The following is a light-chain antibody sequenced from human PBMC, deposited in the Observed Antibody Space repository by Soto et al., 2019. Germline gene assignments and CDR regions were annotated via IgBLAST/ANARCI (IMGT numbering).Light chain of an antibody. V-gene: IGKV3-20*01. Sequence: ELVLTQSPGTLSLSPGDRATLSCRASLSLPSRSLGWYQQRPGQPPRVLISAASTRAADIPDRFSGSGSGTDFTLTINRLEPEDFAVYYCQQYDYSPRTFGQGTKVEVK. CDR3: QQYDYSPRT. CDR2: AAS. J-gene: IGKJ1*01. CDR1: LSLPSRS.